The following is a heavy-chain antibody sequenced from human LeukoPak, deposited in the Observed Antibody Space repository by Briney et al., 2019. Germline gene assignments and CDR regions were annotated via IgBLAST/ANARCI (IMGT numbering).Heavy chain of an antibody. D-gene: IGHD7-27*01. J-gene: IGHJ5*02. CDR1: GYTFTSYD. Sequence: SVKVSCKASGYTFTSYDINWVRQATGQGLEWMGWMNPNSGNTGYAQKFQGRVTMTRNTSISTAYMELSSLRSEDTAVYYCASLGISQPTRGFRDEGAFDPWGQGTLVTVSS. CDR2: MNPNSGNT. CDR3: ASLGISQPTRGFRDEGAFDP. V-gene: IGHV1-8*01.